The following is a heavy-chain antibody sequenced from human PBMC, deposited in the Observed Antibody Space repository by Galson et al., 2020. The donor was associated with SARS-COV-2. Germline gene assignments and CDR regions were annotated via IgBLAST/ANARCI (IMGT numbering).Heavy chain of an antibody. CDR3: ARRNMQRGAFDI. J-gene: IGHJ3*02. CDR1: GGSISSSNFY. Sequence: SETLSLTCTVSGGSISSSNFYWGWLRQPPGKELEWIGSIYYSGSTSYNPSLKSRVTISVDTSKNQFSLKLSTVTAADTAVYYCARRNMQRGAFDIWGQGTMVTASS. CDR2: IYYSGST. D-gene: IGHD6-25*01. V-gene: IGHV4-39*01.